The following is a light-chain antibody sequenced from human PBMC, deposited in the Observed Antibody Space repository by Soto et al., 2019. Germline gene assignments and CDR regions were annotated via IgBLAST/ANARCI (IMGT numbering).Light chain of an antibody. J-gene: IGKJ5*01. CDR3: QQYGSSPPRIT. V-gene: IGKV1-9*01. CDR2: AAS. Sequence: DIQLTQSPSFLSASVGDRVTITCRAIQGISSYLAWYQKKPGKAPKLLMYAASTLQSGVPSRFSGSGSGTEFTLTISSLEPEEFAVYYCQQYGSSPPRITFGQGTRLEIK. CDR1: QGISSY.